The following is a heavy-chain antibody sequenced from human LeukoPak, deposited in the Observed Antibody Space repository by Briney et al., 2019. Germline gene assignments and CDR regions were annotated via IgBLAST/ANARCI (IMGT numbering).Heavy chain of an antibody. Sequence: PGGSLRLSCAASGFSFSVYWMTWVRQAPGKGLEWVATIKEDGSEKYYVDSVKGRFTVSRDNAKNSLYLQMNSLRAEDTAVYYCASYYYYYMDAWGNGTTVTVSS. CDR2: IKEDGSEK. V-gene: IGHV3-7*01. CDR1: GFSFSVYW. J-gene: IGHJ6*03. CDR3: ASYYYYYMDA.